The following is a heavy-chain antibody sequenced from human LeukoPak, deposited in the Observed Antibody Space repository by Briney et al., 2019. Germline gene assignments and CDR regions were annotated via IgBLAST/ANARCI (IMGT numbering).Heavy chain of an antibody. D-gene: IGHD6-6*01. CDR1: GASINSGDYY. V-gene: IGHV4-30-4*08. CDR2: IYYSGST. J-gene: IGHJ4*01. CDR3: ATTARHCSEF. Sequence: SQTLPLTCTVSGASINSGDYYWSWIRQPPGKGLEWIGYIYYSGSTYYNVSLKSRVTISIDTSKNQFSLRLGSVTAADTAVYYCATTARHCSEFWGQEPWSPSPQ.